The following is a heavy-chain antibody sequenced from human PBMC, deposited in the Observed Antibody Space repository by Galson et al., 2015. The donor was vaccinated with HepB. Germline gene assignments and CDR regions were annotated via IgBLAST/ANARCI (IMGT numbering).Heavy chain of an antibody. CDR2: INWNGKSI. CDR3: GRGSPKGVEWFYYYYMDV. J-gene: IGHJ6*03. CDR1: GFTFDDYG. D-gene: IGHD3-3*01. Sequence: SLRLSCAASGFTFDDYGMSWVRQGPGKGLEWVAGINWNGKSIGYADSVKGRFTISRDNAKNSLYLQMNSLRVEDTALYYCGRGSPKGVEWFYYYYMDVWGKGTTVIVS. V-gene: IGHV3-20*04.